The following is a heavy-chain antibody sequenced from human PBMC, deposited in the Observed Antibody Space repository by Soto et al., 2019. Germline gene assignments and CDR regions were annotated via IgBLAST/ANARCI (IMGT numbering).Heavy chain of an antibody. Sequence: QVRLQESGPGLVKPSDTLSLTCSVSGAARNSGNYYWSWIRQVAGKGLEWIGHIYVTGAVDYNPSLRDRFTISHDTAEVQFYLNLRLVTAADTAVYYCARLRIATNNYKWFDPWGQGTLVTVSS. J-gene: IGHJ5*02. V-gene: IGHV4-31*03. D-gene: IGHD2-21*01. CDR1: GAARNSGNYY. CDR2: IYVTGAV. CDR3: ARLRIATNNYKWFDP.